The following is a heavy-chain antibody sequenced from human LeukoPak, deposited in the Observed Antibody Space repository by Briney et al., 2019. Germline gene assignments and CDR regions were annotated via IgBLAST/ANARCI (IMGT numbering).Heavy chain of an antibody. J-gene: IGHJ4*02. CDR3: AKDQRQWLNEYYFDY. V-gene: IGHV3-30*18. CDR1: GFTFSSYG. CDR2: ISYDGSNK. D-gene: IGHD6-19*01. Sequence: ESGGSLRLSCAASGFTFSSYGMHWVRQAPGKGLEWVAVISYDGSNKYYADSVKGRFTISRDNSKNTLYLQMNSLRAEDTAVYYCAKDQRQWLNEYYFDYWGQGTLVTVSS.